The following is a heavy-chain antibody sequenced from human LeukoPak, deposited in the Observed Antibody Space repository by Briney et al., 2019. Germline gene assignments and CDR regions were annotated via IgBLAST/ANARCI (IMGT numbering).Heavy chain of an antibody. D-gene: IGHD3-22*01. Sequence: SVKVSCKASGGTFSSYAISWVRQAPGQGLEWMGGIIPIFGTANYAQKFQGRVTITADESTSTAYMELSSLRSEDTAVYYCARDASSYRDTPIVVVIKRGDAFDIWGQGTMVTVSS. CDR1: GGTFSSYA. CDR3: ARDASSYRDTPIVVVIKRGDAFDI. CDR2: IIPIFGTA. V-gene: IGHV1-69*13. J-gene: IGHJ3*02.